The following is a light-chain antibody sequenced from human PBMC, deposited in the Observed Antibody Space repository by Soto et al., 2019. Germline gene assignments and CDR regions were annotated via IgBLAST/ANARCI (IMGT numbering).Light chain of an antibody. J-gene: IGLJ3*02. V-gene: IGLV1-40*01. CDR1: SSNIGAGYD. CDR2: GNS. Sequence: QSVLTQPPSVSGAPGQRVTISCTGSSSNIGAGYDVHWYQQLPGTAPKLLIYGNSNRPSGVPYRFSGSKSGTSASLAITGLQAEDEADYYFQSYDSSLSALFGGGTKHTVL. CDR3: QSYDSSLSAL.